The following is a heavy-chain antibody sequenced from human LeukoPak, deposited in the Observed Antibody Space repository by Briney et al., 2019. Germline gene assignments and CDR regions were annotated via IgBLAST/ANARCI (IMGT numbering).Heavy chain of an antibody. CDR2: INPNSGDI. D-gene: IGHD6-13*01. Sequence: AXVKVSCKASGYTFTGYYMQWVRQAPGQGLEWMGRINPNSGDIDYAQKFKGRVTMNRDTSISTGYMEPSRLTSDDTAVYYCVREGSSWSYWGQGTLVTVPS. CDR3: VREGSSWSY. CDR1: GYTFTGYY. V-gene: IGHV1-2*06. J-gene: IGHJ4*02.